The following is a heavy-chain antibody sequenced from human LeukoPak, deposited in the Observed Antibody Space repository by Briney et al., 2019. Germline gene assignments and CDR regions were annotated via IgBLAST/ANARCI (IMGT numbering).Heavy chain of an antibody. D-gene: IGHD3-22*01. J-gene: IGHJ5*02. Sequence: SQTLSLTCTVSGGSIFSGDYYWNWIRQPPGKGLEWIGYIYYNGITYYNPSLESRVTISVDTSKNQFSLKLSSVAAADTAVYYCARGDYNDGAGYLDHWGQGTLVPVSS. CDR2: IYYNGIT. CDR1: GGSIFSGDYY. V-gene: IGHV4-30-4*01. CDR3: ARGDYNDGAGYLDH.